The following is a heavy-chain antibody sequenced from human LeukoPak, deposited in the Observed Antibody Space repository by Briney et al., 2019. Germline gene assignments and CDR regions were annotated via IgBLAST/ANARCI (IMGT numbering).Heavy chain of an antibody. V-gene: IGHV3-21*01. CDR2: ISSSSSYI. J-gene: IGHJ6*03. Sequence: WGSLRLSCAASGFTFSSYSMNWVRQAPGKGLEWVSSISSSSSYIYYADSVKGRFTISRDNAKKSLYLQMNSLRAEDTAVYYCARVRSIYYYYYMDVWGKGTTVTISS. D-gene: IGHD2-2*01. CDR1: GFTFSSYS. CDR3: ARVRSIYYYYYMDV.